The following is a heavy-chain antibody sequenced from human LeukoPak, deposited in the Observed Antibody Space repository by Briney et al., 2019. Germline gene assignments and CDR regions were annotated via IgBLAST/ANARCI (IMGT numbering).Heavy chain of an antibody. J-gene: IGHJ4*02. CDR1: GGSISSYH. Sequence: PSETLSLTCTVSGGSISSYHWSWIRQPAGKGLEWIGRIYTSGSTTYNPSLKSRVTMSVDTSKNQFSLRLSSVTAADTAVYYCARGGGYTSSGYRPFDYWGQGTLVTVSS. CDR3: ARGGGYTSSGYRPFDY. CDR2: IYTSGST. V-gene: IGHV4-4*07. D-gene: IGHD3-22*01.